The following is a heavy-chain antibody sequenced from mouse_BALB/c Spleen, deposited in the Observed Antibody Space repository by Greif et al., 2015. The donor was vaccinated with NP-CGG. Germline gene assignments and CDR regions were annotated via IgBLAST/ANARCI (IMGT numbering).Heavy chain of an antibody. J-gene: IGHJ2*01. CDR1: GYTFTSYY. CDR2: INPSNGGT. V-gene: IGHV1S81*02. Sequence: VQLVEPGAELVKPGASVKLSCKASGYTFTSYYMYWVKQRPGQGLEWIGEINPSNGGTNFNEKFKSKATLTVDKSSSTAYMQLSSLTSEDSAVYYCTTGDYWGQGTTLTVSS. CDR3: TTGDY.